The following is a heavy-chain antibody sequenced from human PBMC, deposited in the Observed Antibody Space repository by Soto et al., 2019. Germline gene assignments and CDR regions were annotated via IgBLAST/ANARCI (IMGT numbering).Heavy chain of an antibody. D-gene: IGHD5-12*01. CDR1: GITFSTYA. CDR3: ARAISGYVT. J-gene: IGHJ5*01. V-gene: IGHV1-3*01. Sequence: AAVKVSCKASGITFSTYAIHWVRQGPGKRLEWMGWINACNGNTRYSQKVQGRVTPTRDTAAHTTHIDLNNLRREDTALYFCARAISGYVTWGQ. CDR2: INACNGNT.